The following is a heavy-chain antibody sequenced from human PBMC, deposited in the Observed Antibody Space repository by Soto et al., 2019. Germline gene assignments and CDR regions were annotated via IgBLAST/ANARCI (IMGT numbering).Heavy chain of an antibody. CDR1: GGSISSSSYY. D-gene: IGHD3-3*01. V-gene: IGHV4-39*01. J-gene: IGHJ5*02. CDR2: IYYSGST. CDR3: AKHSTGYDFGVVYYHPYNCSAP. Sequence: SETLSLTCTVSGGSISSSSYYWGWLRQPPGKGLEWIGSIYYSGSTYYNPSLKSRVTISVDTSKNQFSLKLSSVTAADTALYSWAKHSTGYDFGVVYYHPYNCSAPGGKGTLVTVPS.